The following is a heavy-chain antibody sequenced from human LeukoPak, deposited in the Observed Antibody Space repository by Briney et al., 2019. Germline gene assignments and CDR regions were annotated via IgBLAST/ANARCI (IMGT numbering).Heavy chain of an antibody. CDR1: VYSISSGDS. Sequence: PSQTLSLTCAVSVYSISSGDSWAWIRQPPGKGLEWIGSIYHSGSTYYNPSLNSRVTISVDRSKIQISLKLSAVTAADTAVYYCARGGYYYYYMDVWGKGTTVTVSS. J-gene: IGHJ6*03. CDR2: IYHSGST. V-gene: IGHV4-38-2*01. CDR3: ARGGYYYYYMDV. D-gene: IGHD3-16*01.